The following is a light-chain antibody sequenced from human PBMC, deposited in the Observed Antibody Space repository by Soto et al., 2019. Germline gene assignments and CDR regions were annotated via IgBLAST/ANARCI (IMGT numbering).Light chain of an antibody. V-gene: IGKV3-20*01. J-gene: IGKJ1*01. CDR2: VAS. CDR3: QQYGTSPWT. CDR1: QSVTSNY. Sequence: EFVLTQSPGTLSLSPGERATLSCRASQSVTSNYLAWYQQKPGQAPRLLIYVASSRATGIPDRFSGSGSGKDFTLTVNRLEPEDFAVYYCQQYGTSPWTFGQGTKVEIK.